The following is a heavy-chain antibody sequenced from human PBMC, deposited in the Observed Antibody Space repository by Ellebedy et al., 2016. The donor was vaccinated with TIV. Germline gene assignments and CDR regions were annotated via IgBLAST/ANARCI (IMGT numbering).Heavy chain of an antibody. Sequence: SETLSLTXTVSGYSISSGYYWGWIRQPPGKGLEWIGSIYHSGSTYYNPSLKSRVTISVDTSKNQFSLKLSSVTAADTAVYYCARVRILVVVPAFDYWGQGTLVTVSS. CDR3: ARVRILVVVPAFDY. D-gene: IGHD2-2*01. V-gene: IGHV4-38-2*02. CDR1: GYSISSGYY. CDR2: IYHSGST. J-gene: IGHJ4*02.